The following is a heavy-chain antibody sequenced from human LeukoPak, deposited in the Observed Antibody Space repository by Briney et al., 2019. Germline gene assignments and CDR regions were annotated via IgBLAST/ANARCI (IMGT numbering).Heavy chain of an antibody. CDR3: ARDYYDSSGDAFDI. Sequence: SETLSLTCAVYGGSFSGYYWSWIRQPPGKGLEWIGEINHSGSTNYNPSLKSRVTISVDTSKNQFSLKLSSVTAADTAVYYCARDYYDSSGDAFDIWGQETMVTVSS. CDR1: GGSFSGYY. J-gene: IGHJ3*02. CDR2: INHSGST. D-gene: IGHD3-22*01. V-gene: IGHV4-34*01.